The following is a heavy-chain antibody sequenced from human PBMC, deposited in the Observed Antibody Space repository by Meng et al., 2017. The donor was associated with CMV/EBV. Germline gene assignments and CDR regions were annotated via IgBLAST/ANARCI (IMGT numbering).Heavy chain of an antibody. CDR1: GGSISSGSYY. D-gene: IGHD1-1*01. CDR3: ASVQGLRVS. J-gene: IGHJ4*02. CDR2: IYTSGST. V-gene: IGHV4-61*02. Sequence: QVQLQESGPRLLKPSQTLSLPCTVSGGSISSGSYYWSWIRQPAGKGLEWIGRIYTSGSTNYNPSLKSRVTISVDTSKNQFSLKLSSVTAADTAVYYCASVQGLRVSWGQGTLVTVSS.